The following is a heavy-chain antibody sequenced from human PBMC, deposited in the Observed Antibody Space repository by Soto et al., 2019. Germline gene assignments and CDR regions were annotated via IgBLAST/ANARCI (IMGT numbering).Heavy chain of an antibody. CDR3: ARSDGRY. CDR2: INAGNGDT. J-gene: IGHJ4*02. Sequence: ASVKVSCKASGYTFTSYPMHWVRQAGQRLEWMGWINAGNGDTKYSQKFQGRVTITRDTSASTDFKELSSLRSEDTAVYYCARSDGRYWGQGTLVTVSS. CDR1: GYTFTSYP. V-gene: IGHV1-3*01.